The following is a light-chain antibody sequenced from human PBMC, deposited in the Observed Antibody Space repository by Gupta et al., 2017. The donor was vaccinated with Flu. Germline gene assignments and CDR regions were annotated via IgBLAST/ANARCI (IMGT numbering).Light chain of an antibody. CDR2: QAS. Sequence: DRVTITCRASQSISVWLAWYQQKPGKAPKLLIYQASSLESGVPSRFSGSGSGTEFTLTISSLQPDDIATYYCQQYNSYSGYTFGQGTQLEIK. V-gene: IGKV1-5*03. J-gene: IGKJ2*01. CDR1: QSISVW. CDR3: QQYNSYSGYT.